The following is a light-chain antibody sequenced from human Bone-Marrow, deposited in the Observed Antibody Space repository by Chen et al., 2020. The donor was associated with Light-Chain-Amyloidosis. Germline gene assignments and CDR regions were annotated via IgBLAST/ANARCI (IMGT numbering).Light chain of an antibody. CDR3: QSYQGSSQGV. CDR2: EDD. J-gene: IGLJ3*02. Sequence: NFMLTQPHSVSESPGKTVIISCTRSSGSIATNYVQWYQQRPGSSPTTVIYEDDQRPSGFPDRFSGSIDRSSNSASLTLSGLKTEDEADYYCQSYQGSSQGVFGGGTKLTVL. V-gene: IGLV6-57*01. CDR1: SGSIATNY.